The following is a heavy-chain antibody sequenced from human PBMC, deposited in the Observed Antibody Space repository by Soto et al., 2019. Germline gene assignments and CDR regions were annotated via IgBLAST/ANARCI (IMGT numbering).Heavy chain of an antibody. J-gene: IGHJ4*01. D-gene: IGHD5-12*01. Sequence: EVQLLESGGGLVQPGGSLRLSCAASGFTFSRYAMSWVRQAPGKGLEWVSAISGSGGSTYYADSVKGRFTISRDNSKNSLYLQMISLRAEDTAVYYCAKDGVDSGYDGWGHGTLVTVSS. CDR1: GFTFSRYA. V-gene: IGHV3-23*01. CDR2: ISGSGGST. CDR3: AKDGVDSGYDG.